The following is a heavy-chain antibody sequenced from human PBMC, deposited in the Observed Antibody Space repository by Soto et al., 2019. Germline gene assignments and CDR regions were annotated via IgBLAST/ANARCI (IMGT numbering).Heavy chain of an antibody. V-gene: IGHV4-4*07. CDR3: ARAVGYCSSTSCYTWFDP. D-gene: IGHD2-2*02. CDR1: GGSISSYY. Sequence: PSETLSLTCTVSGGSISSYYWSWIRQPAGKGLEWIGRIYTSGSTNYNPSLKSRVTMSVDTSKNQFSLKLSSVTAADTAVYYCARAVGYCSSTSCYTWFDPWGQGTLVTVSS. CDR2: IYTSGST. J-gene: IGHJ5*02.